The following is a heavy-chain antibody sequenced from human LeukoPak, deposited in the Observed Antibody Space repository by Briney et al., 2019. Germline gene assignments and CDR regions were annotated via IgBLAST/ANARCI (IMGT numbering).Heavy chain of an antibody. CDR1: GGSICRYY. CDR2: IYYSGST. V-gene: IGHV4-59*01. Sequence: SETLCLTCAVSGGSICRYYCSWIRHPPGRGLGWSGDIYYSGSTNNNPSLKSRVTISVDKSKNHFSLKLSSVTAADTAVYYCGRVLHGSGGLYYYYYYMDVWGKGTTVTISS. J-gene: IGHJ6*03. CDR3: GRVLHGSGGLYYYYYYMDV. D-gene: IGHD3-10*01.